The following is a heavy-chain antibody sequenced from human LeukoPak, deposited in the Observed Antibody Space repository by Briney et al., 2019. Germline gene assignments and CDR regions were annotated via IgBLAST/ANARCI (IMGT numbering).Heavy chain of an antibody. J-gene: IGHJ4*02. V-gene: IGHV4-34*01. CDR3: ARGPGGVLRFLEWLSTGYFDY. CDR2: INHSGST. CDR1: GGSFSGYY. Sequence: SETLSLTCAVYGGSFSGYYWSWIRQPPGKGLEWIREINHSGSTNYNPSLKSRVTISADTSKNQFSLKLSSVTAADTAVYYCARGPGGVLRFLEWLSTGYFDYWGQGTLVTVSS. D-gene: IGHD3-3*01.